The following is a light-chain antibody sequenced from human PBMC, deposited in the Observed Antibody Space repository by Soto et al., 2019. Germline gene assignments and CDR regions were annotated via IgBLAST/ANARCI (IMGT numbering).Light chain of an antibody. V-gene: IGKV3D-15*01. CDR1: QRISNN. CDR2: DAS. CDR3: QQYNNWPRT. J-gene: IGKJ1*01. Sequence: EIVITQSPDTLSVSPGERATLSCRASQRISNNLAWYQQKPGQAPRLLIYDASNRATGIPARFSGSGSGTEFTLTISSLQSEDFAVYYCQQYNNWPRTFGQGTKVDIK.